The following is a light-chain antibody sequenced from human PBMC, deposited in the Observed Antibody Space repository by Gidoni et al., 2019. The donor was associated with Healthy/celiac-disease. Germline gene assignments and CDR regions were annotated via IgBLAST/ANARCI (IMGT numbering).Light chain of an antibody. CDR3: QQRSNWPPLT. J-gene: IGKJ4*01. CDR2: DAS. CDR1: QSVSSY. V-gene: IGKV3-11*01. Sequence: IVLTQSPATLSLSPGERATLPCRSSQSVSSYLAWYQQKPGQAPRLLIYDASNRATGIPARFSGGGSGTDFTLTISSLEPEDFAVYYCQQRSNWPPLTFGGGTKVEIK.